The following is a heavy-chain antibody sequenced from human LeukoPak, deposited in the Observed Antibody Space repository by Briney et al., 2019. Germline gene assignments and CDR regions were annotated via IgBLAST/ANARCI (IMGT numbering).Heavy chain of an antibody. CDR2: VSYSATT. Sequence: KPSETLSLTCTVSGDALSSSIDFRGVIRQPPGRGLEWIASVSYSATTSYNPSLKSRVTISLDTSTNQFSLQLSSVTAADTAVYYCARHTYSIYYFARWGAGPLVPVSS. CDR3: ARHTYSIYYFAR. D-gene: IGHD2-21*01. J-gene: IGHJ4*02. V-gene: IGHV4-39*01. CDR1: GDALSSSIDF.